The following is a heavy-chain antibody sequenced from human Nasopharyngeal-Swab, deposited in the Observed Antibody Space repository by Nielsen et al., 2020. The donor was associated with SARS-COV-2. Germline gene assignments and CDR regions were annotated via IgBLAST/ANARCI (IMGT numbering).Heavy chain of an antibody. CDR2: ISWNSDKI. CDR1: GFTFDDYV. CDR3: AKQKRLGLASDPYFYGLDV. J-gene: IGHJ6*02. D-gene: IGHD1-7*01. V-gene: IGHV3-9*01. Sequence: SCVAAGFTFDDYVMYWVRQAPGKDLEWVSSISWNSDKIYYADSVKGRFTISRDNTKNSLYLQMNNLRTEDTAFYYCAKQKRLGLASDPYFYGLDVWGRGTTVTVSS.